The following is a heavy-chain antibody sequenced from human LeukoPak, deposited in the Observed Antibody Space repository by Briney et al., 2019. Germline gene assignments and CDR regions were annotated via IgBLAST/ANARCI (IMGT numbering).Heavy chain of an antibody. Sequence: VASVKVSCKASGCTFTSYDINWVRQATGQGLEWMGWMNPNSGNTGYAQKFQGRVTITRNTSISTAYMELSSLRSEDTAVYYCARVKAAVFYYYMDVWGKGTTVTVSS. CDR1: GCTFTSYD. CDR3: ARVKAAVFYYYMDV. CDR2: MNPNSGNT. V-gene: IGHV1-8*03. D-gene: IGHD6-13*01. J-gene: IGHJ6*03.